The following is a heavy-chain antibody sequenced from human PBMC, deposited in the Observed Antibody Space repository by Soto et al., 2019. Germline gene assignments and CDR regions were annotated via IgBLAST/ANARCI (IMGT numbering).Heavy chain of an antibody. V-gene: IGHV1-3*01. J-gene: IGHJ4*02. CDR3: ASSAEWLLPFPFDY. CDR1: GYTFTSYA. CDR2: INAGNGNT. D-gene: IGHD3-3*01. Sequence: ASVKVSCKASGYTFTSYAMHWVRQAPGQRLEWMGWINAGNGNTKYSQKSQGRVTITRDTSASTAYMELSSLRSEDTAVYYCASSAEWLLPFPFDYWGQGTLVTVSS.